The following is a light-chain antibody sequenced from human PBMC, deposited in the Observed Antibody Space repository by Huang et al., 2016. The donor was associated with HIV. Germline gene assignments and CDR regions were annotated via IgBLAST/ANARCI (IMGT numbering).Light chain of an antibody. CDR2: GAS. V-gene: IGKV3-20*01. Sequence: EIVLTQSPGTLSLSPGERATLSCRASQSVNSGDLAWDQQNPGQAPRLLIYGASSRATGIPDRCSGSGSGTDFTLTISRLQPEDVAVYFCQQYGSSPGTFGQGTKVEMK. CDR3: QQYGSSPGT. J-gene: IGKJ1*01. CDR1: QSVNSGD.